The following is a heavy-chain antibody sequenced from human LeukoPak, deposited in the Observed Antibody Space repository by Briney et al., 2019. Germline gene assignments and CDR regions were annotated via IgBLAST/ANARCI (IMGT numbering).Heavy chain of an antibody. CDR1: GFSFSTYW. CDR3: TRRVDATRWYDP. CDR2: INGDGSTT. Sequence: GGSLRLSCAASGFSFSTYWMHWVRQAPGEGLVWVSRINGDGSTTNYADSVKGRFTTSRDNAKNTLYLQMNSLRAEDTAVYYCTRRVDATRWYDPWGQGTLVTVSS. D-gene: IGHD2-15*01. V-gene: IGHV3-74*01. J-gene: IGHJ5*02.